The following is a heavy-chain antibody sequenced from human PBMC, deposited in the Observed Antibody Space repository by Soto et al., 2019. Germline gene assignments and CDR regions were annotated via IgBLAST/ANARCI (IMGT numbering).Heavy chain of an antibody. CDR2: ISAYNGNT. J-gene: IGHJ6*02. V-gene: IGHV1-18*01. CDR1: GYTFTSYG. CDR3: ARRAPPMDV. Sequence: HVQLVQSGAEVKKPGAAVKVSCTASGYTFTSYGISWVRQAPGQGLEWMGWISAYNGNTKYAQKPEGIVTMTTNTSTSTALMALRSLESDDTAGYFCARRAPPMDVWGQGTTVTVSS.